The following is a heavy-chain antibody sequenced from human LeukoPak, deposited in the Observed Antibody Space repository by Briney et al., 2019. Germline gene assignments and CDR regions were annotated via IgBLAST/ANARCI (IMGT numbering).Heavy chain of an antibody. CDR1: GFTVSTND. J-gene: IGHJ4*02. CDR2: IYGGSST. D-gene: IGHD3-22*01. V-gene: IGHV3-66*01. CDR3: ASYYDTSGHYVDY. Sequence: GGSLRLSCAASGFTVSTNDMTWVRQAPGRWLEWVSAIYGGSSTHYADSVKGRFIISRDNSKNTLYLQMNTLRAEDTAVYYCASYYDTSGHYVDYWGQGTLVTVSS.